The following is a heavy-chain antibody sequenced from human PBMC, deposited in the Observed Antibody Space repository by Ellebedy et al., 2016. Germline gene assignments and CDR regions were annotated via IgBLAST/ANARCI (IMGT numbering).Heavy chain of an antibody. Sequence: ASVKVSCKASGYTFTGYYMHWVRQAPGQGLEWMGWINPNSGGTNFAQKFQGWVTMTRDTSISTAYMELSRLRSDDTAVYYCARETRWYVSPSDYWYFDLWGRGTLVTVSS. J-gene: IGHJ2*01. V-gene: IGHV1-2*04. CDR2: INPNSGGT. CDR3: ARETRWYVSPSDYWYFDL. CDR1: GYTFTGYY. D-gene: IGHD6-13*01.